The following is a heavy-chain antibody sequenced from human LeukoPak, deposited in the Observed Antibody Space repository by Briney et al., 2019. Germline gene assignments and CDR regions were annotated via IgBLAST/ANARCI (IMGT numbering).Heavy chain of an antibody. CDR3: ARTPDDYDFWSGPFDY. CDR2: ISAYSGNT. J-gene: IGHJ4*02. Sequence: ASVKVSCKASGYTFTNYGISWVRQAPGQGLEWMGWISAYSGNTNYAQNLQGRVTMTTDTSTSTAYMELRSLRSDDTAVYYCARTPDDYDFWSGPFDYWGRGTLVTVSS. V-gene: IGHV1-18*01. D-gene: IGHD3-3*01. CDR1: GYTFTNYG.